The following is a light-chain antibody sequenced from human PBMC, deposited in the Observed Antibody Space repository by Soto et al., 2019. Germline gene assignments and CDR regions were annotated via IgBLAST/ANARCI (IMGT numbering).Light chain of an antibody. CDR3: QQYNNWWT. V-gene: IGKV3-15*01. Sequence: EIVMTQSPATLSVSPGERVTLSCRASQSVSSSLAWYQQKPGQAPRLLIHGASTRAIGIPARFSGSGSETEFTLTISRLQSEDFAVYYCQQYNNWWTFGQGTKVEIK. CDR2: GAS. J-gene: IGKJ1*01. CDR1: QSVSSS.